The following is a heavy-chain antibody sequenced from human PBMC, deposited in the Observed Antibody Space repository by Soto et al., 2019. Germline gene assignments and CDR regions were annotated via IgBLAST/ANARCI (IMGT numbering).Heavy chain of an antibody. Sequence: GESLKISCKGSGYSFTSYWIGWVRQMPGKGLEWMGIIYPGDSDTRYSPSFQGQVTISADKSISTAYLQWSSLKASDTAMYYCARVGPLVVVAATTHNWFDPWGQGTLVTVSS. CDR3: ARVGPLVVVAATTHNWFDP. J-gene: IGHJ5*02. CDR2: IYPGDSDT. V-gene: IGHV5-51*01. CDR1: GYSFTSYW. D-gene: IGHD2-15*01.